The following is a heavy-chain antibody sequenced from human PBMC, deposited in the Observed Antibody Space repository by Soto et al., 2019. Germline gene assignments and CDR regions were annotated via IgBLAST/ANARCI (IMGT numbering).Heavy chain of an antibody. Sequence: SETLSLTCTVSGGSISSSSYYWGWIRQPPGKGLEWIGSIYYSGSTYYNPSLKSRVTISVDTSKNQFSLKLSSVTAADTAVYYCARRNWEGGPNFDYWGQGTLVTVSS. CDR1: GGSISSSSYY. CDR3: ARRNWEGGPNFDY. CDR2: IYYSGST. J-gene: IGHJ4*02. V-gene: IGHV4-39*01. D-gene: IGHD7-27*01.